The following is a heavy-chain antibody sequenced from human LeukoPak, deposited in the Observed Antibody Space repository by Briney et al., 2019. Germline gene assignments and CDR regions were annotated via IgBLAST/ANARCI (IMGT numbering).Heavy chain of an antibody. CDR3: ASNYDILTGYPAQYGMDV. CDR1: GFTFSSYA. V-gene: IGHV3-21*01. CDR2: ISSSSSYI. Sequence: PGGSLRLSCAASGFTFSSYAMSWVRQAPGKGLEWVSSISSSSSYIYYADSVKGRFTISRDNAKNSLYLQMNSLRAEDTAVYYCASNYDILTGYPAQYGMDVWGQGTTVTVSS. D-gene: IGHD3-9*01. J-gene: IGHJ6*02.